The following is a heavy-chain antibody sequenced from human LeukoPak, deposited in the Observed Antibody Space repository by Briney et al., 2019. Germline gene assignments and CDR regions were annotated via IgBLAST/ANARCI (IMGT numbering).Heavy chain of an antibody. CDR3: ARRSPRARFDP. J-gene: IGHJ5*02. V-gene: IGHV4-34*01. CDR2: INHSGST. Sequence: SETLSLTCAVYGGSFSGYYWSWIRQPPGKGLEWIGEINHSGSTNYNPSLKSRVTTSVDTSKNQFSLKLSSVTAADTAVYYCARRSPRARFDPWGQGTLVTVSS. CDR1: GGSFSGYY. D-gene: IGHD3-10*01.